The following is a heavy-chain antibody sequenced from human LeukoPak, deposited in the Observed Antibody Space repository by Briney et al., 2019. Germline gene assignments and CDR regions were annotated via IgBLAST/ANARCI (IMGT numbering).Heavy chain of an antibody. J-gene: IGHJ4*02. CDR1: GNYW. D-gene: IGHD2/OR15-2a*01. CDR3: VSFYETY. CDR2: INSDGSWT. Sequence: PRGTLRLSCAASGNYWMHWARQVPGKGLVWVSHINSDGSWTSYADSVKGRFTISKDNAKNTVYLQMNSLRAEDTAVYYCVSFYETYWGRGTLVTVSS. V-gene: IGHV3-74*01.